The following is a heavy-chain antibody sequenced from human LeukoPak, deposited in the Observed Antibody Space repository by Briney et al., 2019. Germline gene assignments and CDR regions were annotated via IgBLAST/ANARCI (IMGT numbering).Heavy chain of an antibody. D-gene: IGHD6-13*01. V-gene: IGHV3-64*01. CDR1: GFTFYTYG. Sequence: PGGSLRLSCAASGFTFYTYGMHWVRQAPGKGLEYVSGISPDGGTTYYANSVKGRFTISRDNSKYMLYLQMGSLTADDMAVYYCARGAQLTDYWGQGTLVTVSS. J-gene: IGHJ4*02. CDR3: ARGAQLTDY. CDR2: ISPDGGTT.